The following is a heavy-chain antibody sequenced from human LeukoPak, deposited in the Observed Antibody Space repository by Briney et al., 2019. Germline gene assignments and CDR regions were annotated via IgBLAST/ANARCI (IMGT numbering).Heavy chain of an antibody. V-gene: IGHV4-34*01. Sequence: PSETLSLTCAVYGGSFSGYYWSWIRQPPGKGLEWIGEINHSGSTNYNPSLKSRVTISVDTSKNQFSLKLSSVTAADTAVYYFAREGRYYGSGSYSDYWGQGTLVTVSS. CDR3: AREGRYYGSGSYSDY. CDR1: GGSFSGYY. CDR2: INHSGST. D-gene: IGHD3-10*01. J-gene: IGHJ4*02.